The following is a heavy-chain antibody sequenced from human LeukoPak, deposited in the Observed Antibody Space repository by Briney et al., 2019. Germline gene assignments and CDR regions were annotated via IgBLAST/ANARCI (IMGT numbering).Heavy chain of an antibody. Sequence: SETLSLTCTVSGASFSNDYHWGWIRQSPGKGLEWIGTMGYGGRTYFSPSLKSRVSLSIDMSRTYFSLILKSVSAPDTAVYYCARTKGRAVGQTAFQYWGQGTLVTVSA. CDR1: GASFSNDYH. V-gene: IGHV4-39*07. J-gene: IGHJ4*02. CDR3: ARTKGRAVGQTAFQY. D-gene: IGHD1-26*01. CDR2: MGYGGRT.